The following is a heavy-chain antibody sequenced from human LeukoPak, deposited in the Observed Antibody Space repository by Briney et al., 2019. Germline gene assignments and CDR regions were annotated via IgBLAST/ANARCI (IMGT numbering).Heavy chain of an antibody. CDR3: ARDTGSYDY. Sequence: PGGSLRLSCAASGFTFSSYWMSWVRQAPGKGLEWVANIKQDGSEKYYVDSVRGRFTISRDNAKNSLYLQVNSMRAEDAAVYYCARDTGSYDYWGQGTLVTVSS. CDR1: GFTFSSYW. CDR2: IKQDGSEK. V-gene: IGHV3-7*01. D-gene: IGHD1-26*01. J-gene: IGHJ4*02.